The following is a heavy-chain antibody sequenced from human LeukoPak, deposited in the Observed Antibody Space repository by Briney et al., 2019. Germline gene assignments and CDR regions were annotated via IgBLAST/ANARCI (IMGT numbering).Heavy chain of an antibody. Sequence: ASVKVSCKASGDTFTGYYMHWVRQAPGQGLEWMGIINPSGGSTSYAQKFQGRVTMTRDTSTSTVYMELSSLRSEDTAVYYCARDLRGYSYYYGMDVWGQGTTVTVSS. J-gene: IGHJ6*02. D-gene: IGHD5-12*01. CDR3: ARDLRGYSYYYGMDV. CDR1: GDTFTGYY. CDR2: INPSGGST. V-gene: IGHV1-46*01.